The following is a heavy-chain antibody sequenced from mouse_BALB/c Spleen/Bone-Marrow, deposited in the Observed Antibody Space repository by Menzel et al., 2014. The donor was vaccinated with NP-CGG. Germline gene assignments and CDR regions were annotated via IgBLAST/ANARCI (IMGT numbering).Heavy chain of an antibody. V-gene: IGHV1S81*02. CDR1: GYTFTSYW. D-gene: IGHD3-2*01. J-gene: IGHJ4*01. CDR3: ARGTARAMMDY. CDR2: IHPSNGRT. Sequence: VQLQQPGTELVKPGASVELSCKASGYTFTSYWIHWVKQGPGQGLEWIGEIHPSNGRTNYSEKFKTKATLTVDKSSSTAHMQLSSLTSEDSAVYYCARGTARAMMDYWGQGTSVTVSS.